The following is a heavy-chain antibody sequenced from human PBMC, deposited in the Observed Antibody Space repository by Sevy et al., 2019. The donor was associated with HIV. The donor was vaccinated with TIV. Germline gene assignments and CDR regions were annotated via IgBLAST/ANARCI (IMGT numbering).Heavy chain of an antibody. CDR2: IKQDESER. J-gene: IGHJ4*02. CDR1: GFSFSNYW. Sequence: GGSLRLSCAASGFSFSNYWMHWVRQAPGKGLEWVANIKQDESERYYVASVKGQFTISRDNAKNSVYLEMNSLRPDDTAIYYCAKGNSGSFDYWGQGTLVTVSS. CDR3: AKGNSGSFDY. D-gene: IGHD3-10*01. V-gene: IGHV3-7*01.